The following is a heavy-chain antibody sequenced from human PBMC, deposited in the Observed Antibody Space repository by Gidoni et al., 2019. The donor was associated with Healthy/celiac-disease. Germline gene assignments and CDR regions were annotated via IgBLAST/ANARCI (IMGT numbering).Heavy chain of an antibody. CDR2: FDPEDGET. J-gene: IGHJ4*02. Sequence: QVQRVQSGAEVKKPGSSVKVSCEVSGYTLTYLSMHWVRQAPGKGLEWMGGFDPEDGETIYAQKFQGRVTMTEDTSTDTAYMELSSLRSEDTAVYYCATWTPAALNFDYWGQGTLVTVSS. D-gene: IGHD2-15*01. CDR3: ATWTPAALNFDY. V-gene: IGHV1-24*01. CDR1: GYTLTYLS.